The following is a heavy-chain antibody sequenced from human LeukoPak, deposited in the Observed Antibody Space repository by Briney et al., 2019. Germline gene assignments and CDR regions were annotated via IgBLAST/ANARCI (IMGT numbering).Heavy chain of an antibody. CDR1: GGSISSYY. CDR3: ARDRRWLQSGLDY. CDR2: IYYSGST. Sequence: TSETLSLTCTVSGGSISSYYWSWFRQPPGKGLEWIGYIYYSGSTNYNPSLKSRVTISVDTSENQFSLKSSSVTAADTAVYYCARDRRWLQSGLDYWGQGTLVTVFS. D-gene: IGHD5-24*01. V-gene: IGHV4-59*01. J-gene: IGHJ4*02.